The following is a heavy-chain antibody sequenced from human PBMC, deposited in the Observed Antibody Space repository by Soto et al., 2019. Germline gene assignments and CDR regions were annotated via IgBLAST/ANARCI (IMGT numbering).Heavy chain of an antibody. D-gene: IGHD2-8*01. CDR3: ARRMGYFDY. Sequence: QVQLVQSGAEVKKPGSSVKVSCKASGGTFNSYAFSWARQAPGQGFEWMGGIIPVFGRSHYAQKFQGRVTITADESATTVFLELSSLRSEDTALYYCARRMGYFDYWGQGTLVTVSP. V-gene: IGHV1-69*01. CDR1: GGTFNSYA. J-gene: IGHJ4*02. CDR2: IIPVFGRS.